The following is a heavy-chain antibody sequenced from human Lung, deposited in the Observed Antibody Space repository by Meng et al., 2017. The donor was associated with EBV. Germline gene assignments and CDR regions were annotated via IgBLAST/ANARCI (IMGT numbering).Heavy chain of an antibody. D-gene: IGHD5-12*01. CDR2: ISHSGTT. J-gene: IGHJ4*02. V-gene: IGHV4-4*02. CDR3: ARIEGYDRLYYFGQ. Sequence: VPRLDPGPGLVTPSVTLSLSCAVVGASISNNNWWSWVRQPPGKGLEWIGEISHSGTTNYTPSLKSRVTISVDKSKNQFSLKLTSVTAADTAVYYCARIEGYDRLYYFGQWGRGTLVTVSS. CDR1: GASISNNNW.